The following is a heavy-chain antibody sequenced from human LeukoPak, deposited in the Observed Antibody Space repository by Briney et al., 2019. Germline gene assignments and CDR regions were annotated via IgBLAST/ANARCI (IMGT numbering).Heavy chain of an antibody. J-gene: IGHJ4*02. CDR2: IHYSGST. Sequence: SETLSLTCTVSGDSISSYYWSWLRQPPGKGLEWIGYIHYSGSTNYNPSLKSRVTISVDTSKNQFSLNLNSVTAADTAVYYCARGGRAFGVVTMFDYWGQGTLVTISS. D-gene: IGHD3-3*01. CDR1: GDSISSYY. CDR3: ARGGRAFGVVTMFDY. V-gene: IGHV4-59*01.